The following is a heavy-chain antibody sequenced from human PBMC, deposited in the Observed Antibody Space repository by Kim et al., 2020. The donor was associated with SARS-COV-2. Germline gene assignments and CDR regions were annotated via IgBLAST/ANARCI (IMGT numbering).Heavy chain of an antibody. V-gene: IGHV3-21*01. J-gene: IGHJ4*02. CDR2: ISSSSSYI. Sequence: GGSLRLSCAASGFTFSSYSMNWVRQAPGKGLEWVSSISSSSSYIYYADSVKGRFTISRDNAKNSLYLQMNSLRAEDTAVYYCARDSLSILCSDYWGQGTLVTVSS. D-gene: IGHD2-21*01. CDR1: GFTFSSYS. CDR3: ARDSLSILCSDY.